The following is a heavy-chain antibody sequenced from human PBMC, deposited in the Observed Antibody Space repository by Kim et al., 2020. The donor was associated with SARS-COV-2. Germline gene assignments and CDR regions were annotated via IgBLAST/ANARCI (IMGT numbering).Heavy chain of an antibody. Sequence: ASVKVSCKASGYTFTDYYLHWVRQAPGQGLEWMGWNNPNSGGTKYAQKFQGRVTMARDTSTSTAYMELSSLRSDDTAVYFCARLGSGFGPGPSDYWGQGTLVTVSS. V-gene: IGHV1-2*02. CDR1: GYTFTDYY. CDR3: ARLGSGFGPGPSDY. J-gene: IGHJ4*02. D-gene: IGHD3-3*01. CDR2: NNPNSGGT.